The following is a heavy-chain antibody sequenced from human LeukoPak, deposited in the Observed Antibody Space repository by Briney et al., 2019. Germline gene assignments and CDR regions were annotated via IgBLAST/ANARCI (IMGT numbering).Heavy chain of an antibody. CDR1: GYTFTSYD. Sequence: SVTVSYKDCGYTFTSYDINWVRQATGQGLEWMGWMNPNSGKPGYAQKFQGRVTMTRNTSISTAYMELSSLRSEDTAVYYCARGGLFTRTGYSFDYWGQGTLVTVSS. D-gene: IGHD3/OR15-3a*01. CDR2: MNPNSGKP. CDR3: ARGGLFTRTGYSFDY. J-gene: IGHJ4*02. V-gene: IGHV1-8*01.